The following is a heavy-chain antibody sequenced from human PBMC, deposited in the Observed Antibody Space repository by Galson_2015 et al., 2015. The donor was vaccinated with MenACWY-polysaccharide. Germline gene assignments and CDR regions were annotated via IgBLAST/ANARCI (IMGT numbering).Heavy chain of an antibody. Sequence: LRLSCAASGIIFCSYAIHWFRHAPGKGLEWVASISYDGSNEYYADSVMGRFIISRDNSKNTLYLHMNSLRAEDTAVYYCANFGGYCSGGSCTSLFGFEYWGQGTLVTVSS. CDR1: GIIFCSYA. J-gene: IGHJ4*02. V-gene: IGHV3-30*18. D-gene: IGHD2-15*01. CDR2: ISYDGSNE. CDR3: ANFGGYCSGGSCTSLFGFEY.